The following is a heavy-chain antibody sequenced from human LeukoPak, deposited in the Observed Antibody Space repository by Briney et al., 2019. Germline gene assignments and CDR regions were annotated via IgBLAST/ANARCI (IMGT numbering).Heavy chain of an antibody. CDR1: GFTFSSFA. CDR3: PREGGGYYDTLTGYYGRGHDL. J-gene: IGHJ2*01. CDR2: ISYGGSNK. D-gene: IGHD3-9*01. V-gene: IGHV3-30-3*01. Sequence: PGMSLRLSCAASGFTFSSFAMQWVRQAPGKGLEGVADISYGGSNKYYADSVKGRFTISRDNLKNPLYMHMNSLKAAEKPEIYCPREGGGYYDTLTGYYGRGHDLWGRGTLVTVSS.